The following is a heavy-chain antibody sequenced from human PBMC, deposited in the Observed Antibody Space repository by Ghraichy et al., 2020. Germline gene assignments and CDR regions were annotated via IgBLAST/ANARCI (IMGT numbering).Heavy chain of an antibody. CDR3: ARIRVWYDAFDI. Sequence: GGSLRLSCAASGFTFSSYSMNWVRQAPGKGLEWVSYITSYSSTIYYADSVKGRFTISRDNAKNSLYLQMNSLRDEDTAVYYCARIRVWYDAFDIWGQGTMVTVSS. CDR1: GFTFSSYS. V-gene: IGHV3-48*02. CDR2: ITSYSSTI. D-gene: IGHD6-13*01. J-gene: IGHJ3*02.